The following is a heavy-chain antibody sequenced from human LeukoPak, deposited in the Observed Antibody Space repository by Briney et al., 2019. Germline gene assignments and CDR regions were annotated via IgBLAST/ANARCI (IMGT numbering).Heavy chain of an antibody. CDR2: FDPEDGET. Sequence: ASVKVSCKVSGYTLTELSMHWVRQAPGKGLEWMGGFDPEDGETIYAQKFQGRVTMTEDTSTDTAYMELSSLRSDDTAVYYCATPDSSGYLGAFDIWGQGTMVTVSS. V-gene: IGHV1-24*01. CDR1: GYTLTELS. D-gene: IGHD3-22*01. J-gene: IGHJ3*02. CDR3: ATPDSSGYLGAFDI.